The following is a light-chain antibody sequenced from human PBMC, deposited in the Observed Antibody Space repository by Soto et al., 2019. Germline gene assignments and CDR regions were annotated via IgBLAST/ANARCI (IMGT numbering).Light chain of an antibody. CDR1: SGDIGSYNR. CDR3: SSYTTTNTEACV. J-gene: IGLJ1*01. Sequence: QSVLTQPASVSGSPGQSITISCTGTSGDIGSYNRVSWYQQHPGKAPKLIIYEVTDRPSGVSNRFSGSKSGNTASLTISGLQAEDEAQDYCSSYTTTNTEACVFGTGTKVTVL. CDR2: EVT. V-gene: IGLV2-14*01.